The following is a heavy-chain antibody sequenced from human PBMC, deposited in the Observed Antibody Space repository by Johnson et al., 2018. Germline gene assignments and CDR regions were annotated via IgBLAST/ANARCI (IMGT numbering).Heavy chain of an antibody. CDR3: ARGQSRGWYGEGYYYGMDV. V-gene: IGHV3-30*03. CDR2: ISYDGSNK. D-gene: IGHD6-19*01. CDR1: GFTFSSYG. J-gene: IGHJ6*02. Sequence: QVQLVQSGGGVVQPGRSLRLSCAASGFTFSSYGMHWVRQAPGKGLEWVAVISYDGSNKYFADSAKGRFPISRDNAKNTLYLQMNSLRAEDTAVYYCARGQSRGWYGEGYYYGMDVWGQGTTVTVSS.